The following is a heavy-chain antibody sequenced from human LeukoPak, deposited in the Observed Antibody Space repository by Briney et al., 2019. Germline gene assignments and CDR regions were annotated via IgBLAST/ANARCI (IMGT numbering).Heavy chain of an antibody. Sequence: GGSLRLSCAASGFTFSGYGMHWVRQAPGKGLEWVALISFDGSKQYYADSVKGRFTISRDNSKNTLYLQMSSLRAEDTAVYYCAKPPEVGATVGYFDYWGQGTLVTVSS. CDR3: AKPPEVGATVGYFDY. CDR2: ISFDGSKQ. V-gene: IGHV3-30*18. CDR1: GFTFSGYG. D-gene: IGHD1-26*01. J-gene: IGHJ4*02.